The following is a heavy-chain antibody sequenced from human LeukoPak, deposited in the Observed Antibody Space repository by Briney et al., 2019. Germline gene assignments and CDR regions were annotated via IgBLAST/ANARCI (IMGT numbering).Heavy chain of an antibody. D-gene: IGHD2-2*01. CDR3: ARNPTYCSSTSCYGWGDYYGMDV. CDR1: GGSISSYY. Sequence: PSKTLSLTCTVSGGSISSYYWSWIRQPPGKGLEWIGYIYYSGSTNYNPSLKSRVTISVDTSKNQFSLKLSSVTAADTAVYYCARNPTYCSSTSCYGWGDYYGMDVWGQGTTVTVSS. J-gene: IGHJ6*02. CDR2: IYYSGST. V-gene: IGHV4-59*01.